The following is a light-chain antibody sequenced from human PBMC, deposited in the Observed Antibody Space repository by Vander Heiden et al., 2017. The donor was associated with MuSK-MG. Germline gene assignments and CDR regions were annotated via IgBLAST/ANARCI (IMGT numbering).Light chain of an antibody. V-gene: IGKV3-11*01. CDR1: WSVSTY. CDR2: DVF. Sequence: EIVLTQSPATLSLSPGDRASLPCRPSWSVSTYLGWYQQKPGQPPRLLIYDVFNRVTGIPDRFSGSGSGTDFTLTITSLEPEDSAVYCCLQRRNWRNTFGHGTKLEIK. CDR3: LQRRNWRNT. J-gene: IGKJ3*01.